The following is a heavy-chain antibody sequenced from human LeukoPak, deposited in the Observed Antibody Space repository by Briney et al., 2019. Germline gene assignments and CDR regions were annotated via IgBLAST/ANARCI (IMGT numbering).Heavy chain of an antibody. D-gene: IGHD1-26*01. V-gene: IGHV4-4*02. J-gene: IGHJ4*02. Sequence: SGTLSLTCGVSGGSISGTNWWSWVRQPPGQGLEWIGEISLAGQTNYNPSLNGRVTMSLDKSSNQLSLHLTSVTAADTATYFCSRESGPFCPFGYWGQGTLVIVS. CDR1: GGSISGTNW. CDR2: ISLAGQT. CDR3: SRESGPFCPFGY.